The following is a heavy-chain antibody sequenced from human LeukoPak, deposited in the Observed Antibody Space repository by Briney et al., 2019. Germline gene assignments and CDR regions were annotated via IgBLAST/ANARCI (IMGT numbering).Heavy chain of an antibody. CDR1: GGSISSSSYY. D-gene: IGHD3-22*01. V-gene: IGHV4-39*07. J-gene: IGHJ4*02. CDR3: AKYLRPANYYDSSGYPLAYFDY. Sequence: SETLSLTCTVSGGSISSSSYYWGWIRQPPGKGLEWIGSIYYSGSTYYNPSLKSRVTISVDTSKNQFSLKLSSVTAADTAVYYCAKYLRPANYYDSSGYPLAYFDYWGQGTLVTVSS. CDR2: IYYSGST.